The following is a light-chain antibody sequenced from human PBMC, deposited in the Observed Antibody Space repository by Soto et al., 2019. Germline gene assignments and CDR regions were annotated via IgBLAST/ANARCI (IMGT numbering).Light chain of an antibody. CDR2: RSN. J-gene: IGLJ2*01. V-gene: IGLV1-47*01. CDR3: AAWVDTLTGQV. CDR1: TSNIGSNS. Sequence: QAVVTQPPSASGTPGQSITISCSGSTSNIGSNSVFWYQHLPGTAPKLLIYRSNQRASGVPDRFSGSKSGTSASLAISGLGSEYEADSSCAAWVDTLTGQVFGGGTKVTLL.